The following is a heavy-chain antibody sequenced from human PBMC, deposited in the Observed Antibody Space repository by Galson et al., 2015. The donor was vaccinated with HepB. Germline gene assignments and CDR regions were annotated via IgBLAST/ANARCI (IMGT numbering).Heavy chain of an antibody. J-gene: IGHJ6*03. Sequence: SVKVSCKASGGTFSSYAISWVRQAPGQGLEWMGGVIPIFGTANYAQKFQGRVTITADESTSTAYMELSSLRSEDTAVYYCARSEYSSSSGWSYYMDVWGKGTTVTVSS. CDR3: ARSEYSSSSGWSYYMDV. D-gene: IGHD6-6*01. CDR2: VIPIFGTA. CDR1: GGTFSSYA. V-gene: IGHV1-69*13.